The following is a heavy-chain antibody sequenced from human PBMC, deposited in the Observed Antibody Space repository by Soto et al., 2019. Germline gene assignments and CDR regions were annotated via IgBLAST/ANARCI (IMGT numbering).Heavy chain of an antibody. CDR2: ISWNSGSI. Sequence: EVQLVESGGGLVQPGRSLRLSCAASGFTFDDYAMHWVRQAPGKGLEWVSGISWNSGSIGYADSVKGRFTISRDNAKNSLYLQMNSLRAEDTALYYCAKAIRNHSPHYFDYWGQGTLVTVSS. V-gene: IGHV3-9*01. CDR1: GFTFDDYA. CDR3: AKAIRNHSPHYFDY. J-gene: IGHJ4*02. D-gene: IGHD3-3*01.